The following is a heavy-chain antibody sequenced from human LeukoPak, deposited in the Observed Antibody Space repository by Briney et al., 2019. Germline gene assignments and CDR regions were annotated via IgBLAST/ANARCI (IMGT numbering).Heavy chain of an antibody. J-gene: IGHJ4*02. CDR3: ARSLYFDWLPFDY. D-gene: IGHD3-9*01. CDR1: GGSISSYY. Sequence: PSETLFLTCTVSGGSISSYYWSWIRQPPGKGLEWIGYIYYSGSTNYNPSLKSRVTISVDTSKNQFSLKLSSVTAADTAVYYCARSLYFDWLPFDYWGQGTLVTVSS. CDR2: IYYSGST. V-gene: IGHV4-59*01.